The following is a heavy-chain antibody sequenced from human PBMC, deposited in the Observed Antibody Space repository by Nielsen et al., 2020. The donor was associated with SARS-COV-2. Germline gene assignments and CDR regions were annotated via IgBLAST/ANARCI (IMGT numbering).Heavy chain of an antibody. CDR1: GYTFTSYG. CDR2: INPNSGDT. Sequence: ASVKVSCKASGYTFTSYGISWVRQAPGQGLEWMGWINPNSGDTNYAQNFQGWVTMTRDTSINTAYMELSRLKSDDTAVYYCARAVAVLATEYYFDYWGQGTLVTVSS. V-gene: IGHV1-2*04. D-gene: IGHD2-15*01. CDR3: ARAVAVLATEYYFDY. J-gene: IGHJ4*02.